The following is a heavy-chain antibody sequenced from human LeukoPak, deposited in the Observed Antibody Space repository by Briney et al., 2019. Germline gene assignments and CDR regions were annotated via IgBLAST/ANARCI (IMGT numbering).Heavy chain of an antibody. V-gene: IGHV1-2*02. Sequence: ASVKVSCKASGYTFTGYYMHWVRQAPGQGLEWMGWINPNSGGTNYAQKFQGRVTITADESTSTAYMELSSLRSEDTAVYYCARARIVVVTAIPGYYYYGMDVWGQGTTVTVSS. D-gene: IGHD2-21*02. CDR2: INPNSGGT. J-gene: IGHJ6*02. CDR1: GYTFTGYY. CDR3: ARARIVVVTAIPGYYYYGMDV.